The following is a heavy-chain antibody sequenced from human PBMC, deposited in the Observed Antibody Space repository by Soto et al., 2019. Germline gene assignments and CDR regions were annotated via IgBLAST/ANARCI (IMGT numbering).Heavy chain of an antibody. V-gene: IGHV1-69*12. CDR3: AREKVRQQLGGNYYYGIDV. CDR2: IIPIFPTP. J-gene: IGHJ6*02. CDR1: GGTFGNSA. Sequence: QVQLVQSGAEVQKPGSSVTVSCKASGGTFGNSAISWVRQAPGPGIEWMGGIIPIFPTPDYAQKVQGRVRITADASTSTAYMEVTSLRSEDTSVSYGAREKVRQQLGGNYYYGIDVWCPGTTVTVSS. D-gene: IGHD3-3*02.